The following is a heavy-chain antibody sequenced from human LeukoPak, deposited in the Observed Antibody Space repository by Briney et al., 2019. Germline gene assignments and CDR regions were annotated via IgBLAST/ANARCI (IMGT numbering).Heavy chain of an antibody. CDR2: ISAYNGNT. Sequence: GASVKVSCKASGYTFTSYGISWVRQAPGQGLEWMGWISAYNGNTNYAQKLQGRVTMTTDTSTSTAYMELRSLRSDDTAVYYCARVVGSYGSGSFANWFDPWGQGTLVTVSS. J-gene: IGHJ5*02. D-gene: IGHD3-10*01. V-gene: IGHV1-18*01. CDR1: GYTFTSYG. CDR3: ARVVGSYGSGSFANWFDP.